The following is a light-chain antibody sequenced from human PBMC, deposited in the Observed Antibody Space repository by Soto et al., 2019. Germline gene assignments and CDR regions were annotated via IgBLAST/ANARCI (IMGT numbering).Light chain of an antibody. Sequence: QSVLTQPPSVSGTPGQRVTISCSGSSSNIGSNTVNWYQQLPGTAPKLLISSNDQRPSGVPDRFSGSKSGTSASLAISGLQSDDESDYYCAAWDDSLHAVVFGGGTKVTVL. CDR1: SSNIGSNT. CDR3: AAWDDSLHAVV. J-gene: IGLJ2*01. CDR2: SND. V-gene: IGLV1-44*01.